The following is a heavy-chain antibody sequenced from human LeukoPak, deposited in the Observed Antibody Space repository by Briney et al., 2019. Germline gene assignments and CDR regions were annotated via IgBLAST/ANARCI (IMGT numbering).Heavy chain of an antibody. V-gene: IGHV4-59*01. CDR3: ASTKYYYGSGSKVNWFDP. D-gene: IGHD3-10*01. J-gene: IGHJ5*02. CDR2: IYYSGST. Sequence: SETLSLTCTVSGGSISSYYWSWIRQPPGKGLEWIGYIYYSGSTNYNPSLKSRVTISVDTSKNQFSLKLSSVTATDTAVYYCASTKYYYGSGSKVNWFDPWGQGTLVTVSS. CDR1: GGSISSYY.